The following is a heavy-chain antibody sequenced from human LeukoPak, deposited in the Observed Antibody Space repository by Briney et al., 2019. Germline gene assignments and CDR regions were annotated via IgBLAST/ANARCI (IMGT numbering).Heavy chain of an antibody. J-gene: IGHJ4*02. CDR2: ISGSADNT. Sequence: PGGSLRLSCVASGFIFDNYALSWVRQAPGKGLEWVSGISGSADNTYYADSVKGRFTISRDISKNTVYLQMNNLRVDDTAVYYCAKGPKLGDGFHCDYWCQGTLVTVSS. CDR3: AKGPKLGDGFHCDY. V-gene: IGHV3-23*01. D-gene: IGHD5-24*01. CDR1: GFIFDNYA.